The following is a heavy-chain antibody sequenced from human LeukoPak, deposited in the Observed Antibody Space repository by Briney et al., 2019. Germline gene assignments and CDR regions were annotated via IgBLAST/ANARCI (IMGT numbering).Heavy chain of an antibody. CDR1: GGSISSGSYY. CDR2: IYTSGST. V-gene: IGHV4-61*02. J-gene: IGHJ6*03. CDR3: ARDSIVVVPAAPTHYYMDV. Sequence: PSETLSLTCTVSGGSISSGSYYWSWIRQPAGKGLEWIGRIYTSGSTNYNPSLKSRVTMSVDTSKNQFSLKLSSVTAADTAVYYCARDSIVVVPAAPTHYYMDVWGKGTTVTVSS. D-gene: IGHD2-2*01.